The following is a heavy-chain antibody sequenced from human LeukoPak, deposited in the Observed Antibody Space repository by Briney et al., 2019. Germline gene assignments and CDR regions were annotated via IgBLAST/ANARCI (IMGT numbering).Heavy chain of an antibody. V-gene: IGHV3-53*01. CDR1: GFTFSIHW. D-gene: IGHD3-22*01. CDR3: AKDQSSGYYFDY. J-gene: IGHJ4*02. Sequence: GGSLRLSCVASGFTFSIHWMTWVRQAPGKGLEWVSVIYSGGSTYFAGSVKGRFTISRDTSNNMMYLQMNNLRTEDTAVYYCAKDQSSGYYFDYWGQGTLVTVSS. CDR2: IYSGGST.